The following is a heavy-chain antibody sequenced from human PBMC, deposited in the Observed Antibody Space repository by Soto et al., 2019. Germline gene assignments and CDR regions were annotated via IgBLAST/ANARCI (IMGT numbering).Heavy chain of an antibody. D-gene: IGHD2-2*01. CDR3: ASSDIVVVREYYYYGMDV. CDR1: GGSISSSNW. J-gene: IGHJ6*02. V-gene: IGHV4-4*02. Sequence: QVQLQESGPGLVKPSGTLSLTCAVSGGSISSSNWWSWVRQPPGKGLEWIGEIYHSGSTNYNPSLKSRVTISVDKSKNQFSLKLSSVTAADTAVYYCASSDIVVVREYYYYGMDVWGQGTTVTVSS. CDR2: IYHSGST.